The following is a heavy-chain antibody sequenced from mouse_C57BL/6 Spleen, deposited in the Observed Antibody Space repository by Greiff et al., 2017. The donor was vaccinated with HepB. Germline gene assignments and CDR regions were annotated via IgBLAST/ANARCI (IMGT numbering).Heavy chain of an antibody. D-gene: IGHD2-4*01. CDR1: GFTFSSYA. CDR3: ARIYYDYDVYFDY. Sequence: EVQLVESGGGLVKSGGSLKLSCAASGFTFSSYAMSWVRQTPEKRLEWVATISDGGSYTYYPDNVKGRFTISRDNAKNNLYLQMSHLKSEDTAMYYCARIYYDYDVYFDYWGQGTTLTVSS. CDR2: ISDGGSYT. J-gene: IGHJ2*01. V-gene: IGHV5-4*01.